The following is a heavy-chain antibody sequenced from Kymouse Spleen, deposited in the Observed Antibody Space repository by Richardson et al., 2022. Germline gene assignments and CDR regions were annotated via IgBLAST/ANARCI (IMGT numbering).Heavy chain of an antibody. CDR1: GFTFSSYG. Sequence: QVQLVESGGGVVQPGRSLRLSCAASGFTFSSYGMHWVRQAPGKGLEWVAVIWYDGSNKYYADSVKGRFTISRDNSKNTLYLQMNSLRAEDTAVYYCARDYYGSGSYFLDVWGQGTTVTVSS. D-gene: IGHD3-10*01. CDR3: ARDYYGSGSYFLDV. CDR2: IWYDGSNK. J-gene: IGHJ6*02. V-gene: IGHV3-33*01.